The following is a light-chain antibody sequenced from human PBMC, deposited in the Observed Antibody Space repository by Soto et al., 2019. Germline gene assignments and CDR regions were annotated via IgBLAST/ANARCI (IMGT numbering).Light chain of an antibody. J-gene: IGLJ3*02. CDR1: SSDVGGYNY. CDR2: DVT. CDR3: PSYTSTSAPGV. Sequence: QSALTQPASVSGSPGQSITISCTGTSSDVGGYNYVSWYQQHPGKAPRLLIYDVTRRPSGVSNRFSASKSGNTASLTISGLQAEDEADYYCPSYTSTSAPGVFGGGTKLTV. V-gene: IGLV2-14*03.